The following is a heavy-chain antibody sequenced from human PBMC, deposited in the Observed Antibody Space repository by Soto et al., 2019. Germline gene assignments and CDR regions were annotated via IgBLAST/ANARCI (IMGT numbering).Heavy chain of an antibody. Sequence: PGGSLRLSCAASGFTFSSYAMHWVRQAPGKGLEYVSAITSNGGNTDYASSVKGRFTISRDNSKNTLYLQMGSLRAEDMAVYYCARRVPFGYGMAVWAQGTTVTVSS. D-gene: IGHD3-16*01. V-gene: IGHV3-64*01. CDR3: ARRVPFGYGMAV. J-gene: IGHJ6*02. CDR2: ITSNGGNT. CDR1: GFTFSSYA.